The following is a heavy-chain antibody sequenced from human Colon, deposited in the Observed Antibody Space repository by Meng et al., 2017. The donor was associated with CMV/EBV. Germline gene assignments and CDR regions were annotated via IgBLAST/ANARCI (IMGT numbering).Heavy chain of an antibody. CDR1: GGSISSSTYY. CDR2: VYYSGST. Sequence: GSLRLSCTVSGGSISSSTYYWGWIRQPPGKGLEWIGSVYYSGSTYYNPSLKSRVTISVDTSKNQFSLKLSSVTAADTAVYYCARDSYSSGWYGGDAFHIWGQGTMVTVSS. V-gene: IGHV4-39*07. CDR3: ARDSYSSGWYGGDAFHI. J-gene: IGHJ3*02. D-gene: IGHD6-19*01.